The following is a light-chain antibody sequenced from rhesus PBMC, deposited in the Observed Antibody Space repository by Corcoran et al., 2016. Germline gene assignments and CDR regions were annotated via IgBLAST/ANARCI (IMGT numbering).Light chain of an antibody. V-gene: IGKV1-22*01. CDR1: QGISSW. Sequence: DIQMTQSPSSLSASVGDTVTITCRASQGISSWLAWYQQKPGKAPNLLIYKASLLQSGVPSRFSGSGSGTDFTLTISSLQSEDFATYYCQQYSSRPFTFGPGTKLDIK. CDR2: KAS. CDR3: QQYSSRPFT. J-gene: IGKJ3*01.